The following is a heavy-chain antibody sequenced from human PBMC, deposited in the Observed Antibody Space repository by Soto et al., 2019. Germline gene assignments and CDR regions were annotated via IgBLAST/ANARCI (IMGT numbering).Heavy chain of an antibody. CDR3: ASRGRASHCCTSLPFYYYYGMDV. V-gene: IGHV1-69*06. Sequence: QVQLVQSGAEVKKPGSSVKVSCKASGGTFSSYAISWVRQAPGQGLEWMGGIIPIFGTENYAQKFQGRVPITADKSTSTAYMGLSSLRSEDTAVYSCASRGRASHCCTSLPFYYYYGMDVWGQGTTVTVSS. J-gene: IGHJ6*02. CDR2: IIPIFGTE. D-gene: IGHD2-8*01. CDR1: GGTFSSYA.